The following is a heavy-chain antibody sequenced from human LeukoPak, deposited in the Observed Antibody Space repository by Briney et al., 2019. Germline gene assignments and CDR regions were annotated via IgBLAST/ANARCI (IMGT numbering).Heavy chain of an antibody. J-gene: IGHJ4*02. Sequence: PGGSLRLSCAASGFTFSSYAMSWVRQAPGKGLEWVSAVCGSGGSTYYADSVKGRLTISRDNSKNMLYLQMNSLRAEDTAVYYCAKGSGGSCFSPLDYWGRRTLVTVSS. CDR2: VCGSGGST. CDR1: GFTFSSYA. CDR3: AKGSGGSCFSPLDY. D-gene: IGHD2-15*01. V-gene: IGHV3-23*01.